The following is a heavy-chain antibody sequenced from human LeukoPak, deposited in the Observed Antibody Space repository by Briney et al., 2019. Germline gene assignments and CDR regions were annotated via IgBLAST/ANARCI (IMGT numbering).Heavy chain of an antibody. Sequence: PGRSLRLSCAASGFTFSSYAMHWVRQASGKGLEWVAVISYDGSNKYYADSVKGRFTISRDNSKNTLYLQMNSLRAEDTAVYYCARAREFDYWGQGTLVTVSS. CDR3: ARAREFDY. CDR1: GFTFSSYA. J-gene: IGHJ4*02. V-gene: IGHV3-30-3*01. CDR2: ISYDGSNK.